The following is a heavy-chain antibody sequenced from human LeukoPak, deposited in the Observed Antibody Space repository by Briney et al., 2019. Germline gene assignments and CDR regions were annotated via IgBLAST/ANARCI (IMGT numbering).Heavy chain of an antibody. J-gene: IGHJ4*02. D-gene: IGHD2-2*02. CDR1: GYSLSSGYY. CDR2: IYHSGST. Sequence: SETLSLTCAVSGYSLSSGYYWGWIRQPPGKGLEWIGSIYHSGSTYYNPSLKSRVSISVDTSKNQFSLKLSSVTAADTAVYYCARQVVPAAIHSQFYFDYWGQGTLVTVS. V-gene: IGHV4-38-2*01. CDR3: ARQVVPAAIHSQFYFDY.